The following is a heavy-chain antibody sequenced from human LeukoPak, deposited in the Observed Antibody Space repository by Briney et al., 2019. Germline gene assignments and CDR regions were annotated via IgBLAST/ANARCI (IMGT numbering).Heavy chain of an antibody. V-gene: IGHV4-4*07. J-gene: IGHJ6*04. Sequence: SDTLSLTCTVSVGSISSYYWRWIRQPAGKGLEWIGRIYTSGSTNYNPSLKSRVTMSVDTSKNQFSLKLSSVTAADTAVYYCARLVLRYFDWLYDVWGKGTTVTVSS. D-gene: IGHD3-9*01. CDR2: IYTSGST. CDR1: VGSISSYY. CDR3: ARLVLRYFDWLYDV.